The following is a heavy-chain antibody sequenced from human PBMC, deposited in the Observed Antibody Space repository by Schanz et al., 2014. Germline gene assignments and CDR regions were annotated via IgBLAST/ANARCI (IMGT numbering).Heavy chain of an antibody. V-gene: IGHV1-18*01. Sequence: QVQLVQSGAEVKKPGASVKVSCKTSGYTFSSYGITWVRQAPGQGLEWMGWISPYNGNTNYAPKVQGRVTVTTDTTTSTFNMEHRNMRAGDTAKYCGDKGDRRSNIDDWGQGTLITVSS. CDR1: GYTFSSYG. D-gene: IGHD1-26*01. J-gene: IGHJ4*02. CDR3: DKGDRRSNIDD. CDR2: ISPYNGNT.